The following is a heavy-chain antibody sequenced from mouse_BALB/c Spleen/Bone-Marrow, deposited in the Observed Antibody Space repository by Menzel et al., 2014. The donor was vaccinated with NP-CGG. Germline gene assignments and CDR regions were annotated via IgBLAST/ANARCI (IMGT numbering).Heavy chain of an antibody. V-gene: IGHV5-6-5*01. D-gene: IGHD2-4*01. CDR1: GFTLSSYA. CDR3: ARHGITRLLDY. CDR2: ISSGGST. Sequence: EVQRVESGGGLVKPGGSLKLSCAASGFTLSSYAMSWVRQTPEKRLEWVASISSGGSTYYPDSVKGRFTISRDNARNILYLQMSSLRSEDTAMYYCARHGITRLLDYWGQGTTLTVSS. J-gene: IGHJ2*01.